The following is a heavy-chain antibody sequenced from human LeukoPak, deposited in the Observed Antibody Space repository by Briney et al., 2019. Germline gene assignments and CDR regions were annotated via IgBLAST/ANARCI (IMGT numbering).Heavy chain of an antibody. V-gene: IGHV1-2*02. CDR3: AREGVRIQLWSRHSNWFDP. Sequence: ASVKVSCKASGYTFSGYYMHWVRQAPGQGLEWMGWINPNSGGTNYALKFQGRVTMTRDTSISTAYMELSRLRSDDTAVYYCAREGVRIQLWSRHSNWFDPWGQGTLVTVSS. CDR2: INPNSGGT. CDR1: GYTFSGYY. D-gene: IGHD5-18*01. J-gene: IGHJ5*02.